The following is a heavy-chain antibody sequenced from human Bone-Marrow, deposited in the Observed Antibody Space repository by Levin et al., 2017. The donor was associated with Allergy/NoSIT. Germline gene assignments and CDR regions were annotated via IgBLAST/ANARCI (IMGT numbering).Heavy chain of an antibody. CDR1: GGSISSSSYY. J-gene: IGHJ6*02. V-gene: IGHV4-39*01. CDR2: IYYSGST. Sequence: PGGSLRLSCTVSGGSISSSSYYWGWIRQPPGKGLEWIGSIYYSGSTYYNPSLKSRVTISVDTSKNQFSLKLSSVTAADTAVYYCARQSSTSLYYYYGMDVWGQGTTVTVSS. D-gene: IGHD2-2*01. CDR3: ARQSSTSLYYYYGMDV.